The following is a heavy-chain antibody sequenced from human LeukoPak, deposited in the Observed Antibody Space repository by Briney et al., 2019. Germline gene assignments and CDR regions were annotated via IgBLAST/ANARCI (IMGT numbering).Heavy chain of an antibody. Sequence: PSETLSLTCAVSGGSISSSNWWSWVRQPPGKGLEWIGEIYDSGSTNYNPSLKSRVTISVDKSKNQFSLKLSSVTAADTAVYYCARVDFGEYDYYYGMDVWGQGTTVTVSS. J-gene: IGHJ6*02. V-gene: IGHV4-4*02. CDR1: GGSISSSNW. D-gene: IGHD3-10*01. CDR3: ARVDFGEYDYYYGMDV. CDR2: IYDSGST.